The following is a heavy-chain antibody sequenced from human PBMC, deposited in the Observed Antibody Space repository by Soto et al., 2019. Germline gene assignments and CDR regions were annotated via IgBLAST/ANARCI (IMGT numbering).Heavy chain of an antibody. CDR3: ARVGAVAGKNAFDI. CDR2: ISSSGNTI. J-gene: IGHJ3*02. D-gene: IGHD6-13*01. Sequence: QVQLVESGGGLDKPGGSLRLSCAASGFTFSDYYMCWIRQAPGTGLEWVSYISSSGNTIYYADSVKGRFSISRDNAENSLYLQVNSLRAEDTALYYCARVGAVAGKNAFDIWGQGTMVTVSS. V-gene: IGHV3-11*01. CDR1: GFTFSDYY.